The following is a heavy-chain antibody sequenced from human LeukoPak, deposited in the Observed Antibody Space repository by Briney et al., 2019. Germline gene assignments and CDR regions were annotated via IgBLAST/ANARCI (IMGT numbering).Heavy chain of an antibody. CDR1: GFTFSSYD. J-gene: IGHJ6*02. CDR2: ISYDGSNK. V-gene: IGHV3-30*18. CDR3: AKDGGYCSSTWGLCDYGMDV. Sequence: GRSLTHSCAASGFTFSSYDMHWVRQAPGKGLEWVAVISYDGSNKYNADSVKGRFTISRDNSKNTLYLQMNSMRAEDTAVYYCAKDGGYCSSTWGLCDYGMDVWGQRNTVSASS. D-gene: IGHD2-2*01.